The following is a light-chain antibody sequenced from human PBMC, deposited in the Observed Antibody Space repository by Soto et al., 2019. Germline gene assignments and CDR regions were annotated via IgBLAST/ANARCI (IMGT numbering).Light chain of an antibody. CDR2: DAS. CDR3: QQRRSWPPLT. CDR1: ESVSSS. J-gene: IGKJ4*01. V-gene: IGKV3-11*01. Sequence: EIVLTQSPATLSLSPGERATLSCRASESVSSSLAWYQQKPGQAPRLLIYDASNRATGIPARFSGSGSGTDFTLTISSLEPEDFAIYYCQQRRSWPPLTFGGGTKVELK.